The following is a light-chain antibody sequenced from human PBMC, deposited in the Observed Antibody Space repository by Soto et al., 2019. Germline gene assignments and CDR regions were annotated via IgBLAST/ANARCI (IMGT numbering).Light chain of an antibody. CDR3: CSYAGSRTHVL. CDR1: SSDVGGYKF. V-gene: IGLV2-14*01. J-gene: IGLJ2*01. CDR2: EVN. Sequence: QSVLTQPASVSASPGQSITISCTGTSSDVGGYKFVSWYQHHPGKAPKLMIYEVNNRPSGVSNRFSGSKSGNTASLTISGLQPEDEAEYYCCSYAGSRTHVLFGGGTKVTVL.